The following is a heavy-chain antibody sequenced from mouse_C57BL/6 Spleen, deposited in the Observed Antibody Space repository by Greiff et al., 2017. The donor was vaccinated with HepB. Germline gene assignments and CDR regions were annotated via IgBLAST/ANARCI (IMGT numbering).Heavy chain of an antibody. J-gene: IGHJ4*01. CDR3: ARSRHYYAMDY. D-gene: IGHD1-2*01. CDR1: GYSITSGYY. Sequence: ESGPGLVKPSQSLSLTCSVTGYSITSGYYWNWIRQFPGNKLEWMGYISYDGSNNYNPSLKNRISITRDTSKNQFFLKLNSVTTEDTATYYCARSRHYYAMDYWGQGTSVTVSS. CDR2: ISYDGSN. V-gene: IGHV3-6*01.